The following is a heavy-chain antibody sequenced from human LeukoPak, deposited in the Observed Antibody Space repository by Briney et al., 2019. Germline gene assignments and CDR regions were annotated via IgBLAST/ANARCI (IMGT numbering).Heavy chain of an antibody. D-gene: IGHD1-26*01. CDR2: ISSNGGST. CDR3: ARALLHGTSFYFDY. J-gene: IGHJ4*02. Sequence: PGGSLRLSCAASGFAFSTYAMHWVRQAPGKGLECVSAISSNGGSTFYANSVKGRFTISRDNSKNTLYLQMGSLRTEDMAVYYCARALLHGTSFYFDYWGQGTLVTVSS. CDR1: GFAFSTYA. V-gene: IGHV3-64*01.